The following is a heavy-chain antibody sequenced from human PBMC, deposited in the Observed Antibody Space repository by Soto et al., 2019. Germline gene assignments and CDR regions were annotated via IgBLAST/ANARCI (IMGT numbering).Heavy chain of an antibody. CDR1: GYTFTGYY. Sequence: GASVKVSCKASGYTFTGYYMHWVRQAPGQGLEWMGWINPNSGGTNYAQKFQGWVTMTRDTSISTAYMELSRLRSDDTAVYYCARARLDRDYYGMDVWGQGTTVTVSS. V-gene: IGHV1-2*04. D-gene: IGHD1-1*01. CDR2: INPNSGGT. CDR3: ARARLDRDYYGMDV. J-gene: IGHJ6*02.